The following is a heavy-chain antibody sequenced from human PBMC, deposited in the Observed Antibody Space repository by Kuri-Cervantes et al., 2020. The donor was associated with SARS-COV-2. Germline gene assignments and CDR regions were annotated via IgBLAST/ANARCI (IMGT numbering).Heavy chain of an antibody. CDR2: IYYSGST. CDR3: ARWPSWSGSIDY. D-gene: IGHD3-3*01. Sequence: GSLRLSCTVSGGSISSYYWSWIRQPPGEGLEWIGYIYYSGSTNYNPSLKSRVTISVDTSKNQFSLKLSSVTAADTAVYYCARWPSWSGSIDYWGQGTLVTVSS. V-gene: IGHV4-59*01. CDR1: GGSISSYY. J-gene: IGHJ4*02.